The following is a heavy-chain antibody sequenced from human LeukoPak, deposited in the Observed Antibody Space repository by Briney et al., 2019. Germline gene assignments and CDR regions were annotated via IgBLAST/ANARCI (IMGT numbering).Heavy chain of an antibody. CDR3: ARGLSYVGVVLYYYYGMDV. Sequence: PSETLSLTCTVSGGSISSYYWSWIRQPPGKGLEWIGYIYYSGSTNYNPSLKSRVTISVDTSKNQFSLKLSSVTAADTAVYYCARGLSYVGVVLYYYYGMDVWGQGTTVTVSS. CDR2: IYYSGST. CDR1: GGSISSYY. D-gene: IGHD3-3*01. J-gene: IGHJ6*02. V-gene: IGHV4-59*12.